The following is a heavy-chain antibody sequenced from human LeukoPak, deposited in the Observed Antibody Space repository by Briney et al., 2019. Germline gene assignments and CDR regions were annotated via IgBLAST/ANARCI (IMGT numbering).Heavy chain of an antibody. D-gene: IGHD6-13*01. Sequence: GGSLRLSCAASGFTFSSYEMNWVGQAPGKGLEWVSYISSSGSTIDYADSVKGRFTISRDNAKNSLYLQMNSLRAEDTAVYYCARDFSETSSSWYWDSYYYYYMDVWGKGTTVTISS. V-gene: IGHV3-48*03. CDR3: ARDFSETSSSWYWDSYYYYYMDV. CDR1: GFTFSSYE. CDR2: ISSSGSTI. J-gene: IGHJ6*03.